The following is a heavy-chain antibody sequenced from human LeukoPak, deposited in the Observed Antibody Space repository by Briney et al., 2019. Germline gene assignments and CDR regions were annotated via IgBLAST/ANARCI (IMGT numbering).Heavy chain of an antibody. D-gene: IGHD1-26*01. Sequence: PGRSLRLSCAASGFTFSSYWMHWVRQAPGKGLGRVSRINSYGSSTSYADSVKGRFTISRDNAKNTLYLQMNSLRAEDTAVYYCARDGVGIVGASKYNWFDPWGQGTLVTVSS. CDR3: ARDGVGIVGASKYNWFDP. CDR1: GFTFSSYW. J-gene: IGHJ5*02. CDR2: INSYGSST. V-gene: IGHV3-74*01.